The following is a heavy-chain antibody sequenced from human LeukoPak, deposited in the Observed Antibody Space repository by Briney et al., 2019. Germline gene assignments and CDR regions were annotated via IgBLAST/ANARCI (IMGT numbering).Heavy chain of an antibody. V-gene: IGHV4-61*08. D-gene: IGHD4-17*01. J-gene: IGHJ4*02. CDR3: ARGHYGEADY. Sequence: MTSETLSLTCTVSGGSISSSDYYWGWIRQPPGKGLEWIGYIYYGGSTNYNPSLKSRVTISVDTSKNQFSLKLSPVTAADTAVYYCARGHYGEADYWGQGTLVTVSS. CDR2: IYYGGST. CDR1: GGSISSSDYY.